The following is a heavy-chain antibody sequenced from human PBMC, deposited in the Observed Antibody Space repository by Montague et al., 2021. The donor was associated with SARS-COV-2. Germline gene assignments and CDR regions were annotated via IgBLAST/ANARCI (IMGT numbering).Heavy chain of an antibody. J-gene: IGHJ6*02. Sequence: SETLSLTCTVSGGSISSYYWSWIRQTPGKGLEWIGYIYYSGSTNYNPSLKSRVTISVDTSKNQFSLKLGSVTAADTAVYYCARAGSGSYSFYYYYGMDGWGQGTTVTVSS. D-gene: IGHD3-10*01. V-gene: IGHV4-59*08. CDR3: ARAGSGSYSFYYYYGMDG. CDR2: IYYSGST. CDR1: GGSISSYY.